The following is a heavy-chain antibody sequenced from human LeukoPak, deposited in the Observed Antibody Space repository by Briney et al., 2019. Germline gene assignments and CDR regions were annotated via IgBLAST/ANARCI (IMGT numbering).Heavy chain of an antibody. CDR3: ARGITMVRHGNTDNWFDP. D-gene: IGHD3-10*01. Sequence: SETLSLTCTVSGGSISTSNYYWGWIRQPPGKGLEWIGNIFYSGSTYYSPSLRSRVTISLDTSRNQFSLKLSSVTAADTAVYYCARGITMVRHGNTDNWFDPWGQGTLVTVSS. CDR2: IFYSGST. J-gene: IGHJ5*02. V-gene: IGHV4-39*07. CDR1: GGSISTSNYY.